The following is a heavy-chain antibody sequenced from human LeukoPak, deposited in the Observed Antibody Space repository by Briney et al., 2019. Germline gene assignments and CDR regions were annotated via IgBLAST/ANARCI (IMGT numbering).Heavy chain of an antibody. Sequence: PSQTLSLTCTLSGVSISSRNYHWNCIRQAAGQGPESISRIDASGPSKYNPSSNSRVTISLATSKNHFSLSLSSVTAADTAVYYCARSQIQLHLVWYFDYWGQGILVTVSS. J-gene: IGHJ4*02. D-gene: IGHD5-24*01. V-gene: IGHV4-61*02. CDR1: GVSISSRNYH. CDR2: IDASGPS. CDR3: ARSQIQLHLVWYFDY.